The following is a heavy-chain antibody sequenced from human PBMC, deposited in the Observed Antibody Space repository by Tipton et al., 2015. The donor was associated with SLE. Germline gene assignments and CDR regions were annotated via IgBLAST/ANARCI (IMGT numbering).Heavy chain of an antibody. CDR3: AREGGRAGGAFDI. CDR2: IYHSGST. D-gene: IGHD3-16*01. V-gene: IGHV4-30-2*01. CDR1: GGSISSGGYS. Sequence: TLSLTCAVSGGSISSGGYSWSWIRQPPGKGLEWIGYIYHSGSTYYNPSLKSRVTISVDRSKNQFSLKLSSVTAADTAVYYCAREGGRAGGAFDIWGQGTMVTVSS. J-gene: IGHJ3*02.